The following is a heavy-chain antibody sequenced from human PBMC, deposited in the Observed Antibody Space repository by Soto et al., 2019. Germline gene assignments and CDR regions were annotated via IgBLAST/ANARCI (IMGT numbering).Heavy chain of an antibody. CDR3: AKPSGITSTVTTYWYFDL. Sequence: EVQLLESGGGLVQPGGSLRLSCAASGFTFSSYAMSWVRQAPGKGVEWVSAIRYSGDTTYYTDSVKGRFTISRDNSQNTLYLQLNSLRAEDTAVYYCAKPSGITSTVTTYWYFDLWGRGTLVTVSS. V-gene: IGHV3-23*01. CDR1: GFTFSSYA. J-gene: IGHJ2*01. D-gene: IGHD4-17*01. CDR2: IRYSGDTT.